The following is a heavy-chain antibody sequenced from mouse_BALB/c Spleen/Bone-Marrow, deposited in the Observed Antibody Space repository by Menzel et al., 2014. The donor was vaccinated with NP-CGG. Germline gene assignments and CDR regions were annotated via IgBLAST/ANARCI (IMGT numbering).Heavy chain of an antibody. CDR3: ARWEYWYFDV. J-gene: IGHJ1*01. D-gene: IGHD4-1*01. CDR2: GSGST. V-gene: IGHV1-9*01. Sequence: GSGSTNYNEKFKGKATFTADTSSNTAYMQHSSLTSEDSAVYYCARWEYWYFDVWGAGTTVTVSS.